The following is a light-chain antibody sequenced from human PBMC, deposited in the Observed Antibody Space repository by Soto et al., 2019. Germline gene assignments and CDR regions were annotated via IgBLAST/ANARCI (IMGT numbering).Light chain of an antibody. CDR1: QSVGRY. CDR2: DAY. Sequence: EIVLTQSPATLSLSPGERATLSCRASQSVGRYLAWFQQKPGQAPSLLIYDAYNRATGIPARFSGSGSGTDFTLTISSLEPEDFAVYYFQQRSNWPLTFGPGTKVDIK. V-gene: IGKV3-11*01. J-gene: IGKJ3*01. CDR3: QQRSNWPLT.